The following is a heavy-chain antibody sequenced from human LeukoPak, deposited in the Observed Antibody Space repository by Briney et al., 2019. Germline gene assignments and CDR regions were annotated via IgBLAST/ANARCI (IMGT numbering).Heavy chain of an antibody. CDR2: IYYSGST. D-gene: IGHD2-2*02. Sequence: SETLSLTCTVSGGSISSYYWSWIRQPPGKGLEWIGYIYYSGSTNYNPSLKSRVTISVDTSKNQFSLKLSSVTATDTAVYYCARGYRYYFDYWGQGTLVTVSS. CDR3: ARGYRYYFDY. J-gene: IGHJ4*02. CDR1: GGSISSYY. V-gene: IGHV4-59*01.